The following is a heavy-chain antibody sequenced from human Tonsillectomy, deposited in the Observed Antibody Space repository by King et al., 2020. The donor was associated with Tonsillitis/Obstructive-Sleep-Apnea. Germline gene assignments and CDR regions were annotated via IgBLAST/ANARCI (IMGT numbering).Heavy chain of an antibody. Sequence: VQLVESGGGVVQPGRSLRLSCAASGFTFSSYGMHWVRQAPGKGLGGGAVISYDGSNKYYADSVKGRFTISRDNSKNTLYLQMNSLRAEDTAVYYCASRALYWGQGTLVTVSS. CDR2: ISYDGSNK. CDR1: GFTFSSYG. V-gene: IGHV3-30*03. J-gene: IGHJ4*02. CDR3: ASRALY.